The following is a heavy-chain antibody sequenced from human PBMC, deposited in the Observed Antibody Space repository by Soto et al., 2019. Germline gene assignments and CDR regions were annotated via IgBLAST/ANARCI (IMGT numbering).Heavy chain of an antibody. CDR2: IYPGDSDT. J-gene: IGHJ3*02. V-gene: IGHV5-51*01. CDR3: ARSMMVAANSRSSHI. Sequence: GESLKVSCKGSGYSFISYWIGWVRQMPGKGLEWMGIIYPGDSDTRYSPSFQGQVTISVDKSISTAYLQWSSLKASDTAMYYCARSMMVAANSRSSHIWCPAIMVTVSS. D-gene: IGHD2-15*01. CDR1: GYSFISYW.